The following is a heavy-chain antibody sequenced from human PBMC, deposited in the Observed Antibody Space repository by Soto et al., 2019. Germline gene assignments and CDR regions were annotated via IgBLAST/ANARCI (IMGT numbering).Heavy chain of an antibody. CDR2: IYYSGST. J-gene: IGHJ4*02. Sequence: SETLSLTCTVSGGSISSSSCCWGWIRQPPGKGLEWIGTIYYSGSTYYNPSLKSRVTISVDTSKNQFSLKLSSVTAADTAVYYCARHTVYDSLDYWGQGTLVTVSS. V-gene: IGHV4-39*01. CDR1: GGSISSSSCC. CDR3: ARHTVYDSLDY. D-gene: IGHD3-22*01.